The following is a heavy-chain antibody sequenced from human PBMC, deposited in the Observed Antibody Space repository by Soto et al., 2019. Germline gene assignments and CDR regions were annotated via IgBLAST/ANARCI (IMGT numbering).Heavy chain of an antibody. Sequence: PSETLSLTCTVSGGSISNYYWSWIRQPPGKGLEWIGYIYYSGSTNYNPSLKSRVTISVDTSKNQFSLKVRSVTAADTAVYYCAGAPDDPLRWFDPWGQGTLVTVSS. CDR2: IYYSGST. V-gene: IGHV4-59*01. J-gene: IGHJ5*02. CDR3: AGAPDDPLRWFDP. CDR1: GGSISNYY. D-gene: IGHD3-3*01.